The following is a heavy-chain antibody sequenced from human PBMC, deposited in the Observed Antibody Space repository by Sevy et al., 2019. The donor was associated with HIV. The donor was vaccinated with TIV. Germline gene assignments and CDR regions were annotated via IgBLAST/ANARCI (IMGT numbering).Heavy chain of an antibody. J-gene: IGHJ4*02. CDR1: GGSISSYY. Sequence: AETLSLTCTVSGGSISSYYWSWIRQPPGKGLEWIGYIYYSGSTNYNPSLKSRVTISVDASKNQFSLKLSSVTAADTAGYYCARFDYYDSSGYYYDYWGQGTLVVVSS. CDR2: IYYSGST. V-gene: IGHV4-59*01. D-gene: IGHD3-22*01. CDR3: ARFDYYDSSGYYYDY.